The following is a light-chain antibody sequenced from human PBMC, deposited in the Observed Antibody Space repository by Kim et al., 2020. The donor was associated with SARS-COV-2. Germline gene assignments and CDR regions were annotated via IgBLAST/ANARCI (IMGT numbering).Light chain of an antibody. J-gene: IGLJ1*01. Sequence: QSALTQPRSVSGSPGQSVTISCTGTSSDVGGYNFVSWYQQHPGEAPKVFIYAVNKRPSGVPDRFSGSKSGNTASLTISGLQAEDEADYYCCSYGGNYYVFGTGTKVTVL. V-gene: IGLV2-11*01. CDR1: SSDVGGYNF. CDR3: CSYGGNYYV. CDR2: AVN.